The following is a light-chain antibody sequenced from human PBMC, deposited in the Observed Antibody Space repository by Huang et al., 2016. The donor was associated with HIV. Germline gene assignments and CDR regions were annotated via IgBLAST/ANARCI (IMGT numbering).Light chain of an antibody. CDR3: QQYGSSPLFT. V-gene: IGKV3-20*01. CDR1: QRVSSSS. Sequence: EIVLTQSPGTLSLSPGERATLSCRASQRVSSSSLAWYQQKPGQAPRLLIYGTASRATGIPDRFSGSGSETDFTLIISRLEPEDFAVYYCQQYGSSPLFTFGPGTKVDIK. CDR2: GTA. J-gene: IGKJ3*01.